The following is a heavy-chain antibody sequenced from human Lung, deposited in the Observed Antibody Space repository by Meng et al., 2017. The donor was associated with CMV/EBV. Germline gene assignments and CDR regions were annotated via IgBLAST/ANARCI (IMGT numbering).Heavy chain of an antibody. V-gene: IGHV4-61*01. D-gene: IGHD1-14*01. CDR1: GRSVTSSNYC. Sequence: SETXSLTCTVSGRSVTSSNYCWSWIRQYPEKGLEWIGYIYYSGATNYSPSLESRVIMSVDTYKKLFTLKLDAVTAGDTAVDHCARTSVNPKHYTSVSPRFDYWXQGIXVTVSS. CDR3: ARTSVNPKHYTSVSPRFDY. CDR2: IYYSGAT. J-gene: IGHJ4*02.